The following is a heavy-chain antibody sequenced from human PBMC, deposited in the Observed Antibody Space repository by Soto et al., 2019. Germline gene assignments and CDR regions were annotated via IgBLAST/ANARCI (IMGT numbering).Heavy chain of an antibody. CDR1: GFTFSSYA. D-gene: IGHD7-27*01. V-gene: IGHV3-30*03. CDR3: ARESNAHFDY. J-gene: IGHJ4*02. CDR2: ISYDGSNK. Sequence: PGGSLRLSCAASGFTFSSYAMRWVRQAPGKGLEWVAVISYDGSNKFYADSVKGRFTISRDNSKNTLYLQMNSLRAEDTAVYYCARESNAHFDYWGQGTMVTVSS.